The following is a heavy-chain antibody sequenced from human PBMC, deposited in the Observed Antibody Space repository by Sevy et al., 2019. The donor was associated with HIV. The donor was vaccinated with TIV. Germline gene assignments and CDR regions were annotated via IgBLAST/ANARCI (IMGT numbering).Heavy chain of an antibody. CDR3: ARGEYFGELGNWFDP. CDR2: ISGSATFI. V-gene: IGHV3-11*01. Sequence: GGSLRLSCAASGFTFSDYYMSWIRQAPGKGLEWVSYISGSATFILYADSLQGRFTISRDNAKNSLYLQMNSLRAEDTAVYYCARGEYFGELGNWFDPWGQGTLVTVSS. J-gene: IGHJ5*02. CDR1: GFTFSDYY. D-gene: IGHD3-10*01.